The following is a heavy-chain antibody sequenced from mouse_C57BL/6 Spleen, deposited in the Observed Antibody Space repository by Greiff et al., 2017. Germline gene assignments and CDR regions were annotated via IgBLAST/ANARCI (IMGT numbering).Heavy chain of an antibody. D-gene: IGHD2-4*01. V-gene: IGHV5-4*01. CDR1: GFTFSSYA. CDR3: ARENYDYDSWFAY. CDR2: ITAGGSYT. Sequence: EVKLMESGGGLVKPGGSLKLSCAASGFTFSSYAMSWVRQTPEKRLEWVATITAGGSYTYYPDNVKGRFTISRDNAKNNLYLQMSHLKSEDTAMYYCARENYDYDSWFAYWGQGTLVTVSA. J-gene: IGHJ3*01.